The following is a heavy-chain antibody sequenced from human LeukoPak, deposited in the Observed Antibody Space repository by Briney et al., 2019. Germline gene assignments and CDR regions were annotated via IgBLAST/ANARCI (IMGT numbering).Heavy chain of an antibody. CDR3: ARDWWYSSTKRNLDY. J-gene: IGHJ4*02. V-gene: IGHV3-21*01. Sequence: GGSLRLSCAASGFTFSSYSMNWVRQAPGKGLEWVSSISSSSSYIYYADSVKGRFTISRDNAKNSLYLQMNSLRAEDTAVYYCARDWWYSSTKRNLDYWGQGTLVTVSS. CDR2: ISSSSSYI. D-gene: IGHD6-19*01. CDR1: GFTFSSYS.